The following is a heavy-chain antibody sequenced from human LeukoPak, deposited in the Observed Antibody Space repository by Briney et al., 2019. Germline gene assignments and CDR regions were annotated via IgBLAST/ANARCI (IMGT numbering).Heavy chain of an antibody. CDR1: GFTFSSYE. CDR2: ISSSGSTI. J-gene: IGHJ4*02. Sequence: GGSLRLSCAASGFTFSSYEMNWVRQAPGKGLEGGSYISSSGSTIYYADSVKGRFTISRDNAKNSLYLQMNSLRAEDTAVYYCARDYPVYYFDYWGQGTLVTVSS. V-gene: IGHV3-48*03. D-gene: IGHD1-14*01. CDR3: ARDYPVYYFDY.